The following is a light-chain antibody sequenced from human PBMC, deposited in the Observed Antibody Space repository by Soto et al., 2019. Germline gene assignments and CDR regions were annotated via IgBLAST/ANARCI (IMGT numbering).Light chain of an antibody. CDR1: QSVSSSY. Sequence: EIVLTQSPGTLSLSPGERATLSCRASQSVSSSYLAWYQQKPGQAPRLLIYDASSRATGIPDRFSGSGSGTDFTRTISRLEPEDFAVYYCQQYGSSPRTFGQGTKVDIK. CDR3: QQYGSSPRT. CDR2: DAS. J-gene: IGKJ1*01. V-gene: IGKV3-20*01.